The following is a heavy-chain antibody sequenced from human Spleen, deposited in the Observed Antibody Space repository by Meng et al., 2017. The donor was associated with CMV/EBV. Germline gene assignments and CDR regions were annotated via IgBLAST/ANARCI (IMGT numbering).Heavy chain of an antibody. CDR2: INHGGTT. CDR1: GGSISGYQ. V-gene: IGHV4-34*01. J-gene: IGHJ4*02. CDR3: ARSGLWRGPYYFDF. Sequence: GYGGSISGYQWTWIRQPPGKGLEWIGDINHGGTTKYNPSLKSRVSISIDTPKSQFSLNLSSLTAADTAVYFCARSGLWRGPYYFDFWGQGALVTVSS. D-gene: IGHD3-3*01.